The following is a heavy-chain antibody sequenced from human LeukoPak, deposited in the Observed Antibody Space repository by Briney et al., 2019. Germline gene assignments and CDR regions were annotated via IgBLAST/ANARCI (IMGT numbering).Heavy chain of an antibody. D-gene: IGHD3-16*02. J-gene: IGHJ4*02. CDR2: ISYDGSNK. CDR1: GFTFSSYG. CDR3: AKSDDYVWGSYRH. V-gene: IGHV3-30*18. Sequence: GRSLRLSCAASGFTFSSYGMHWVRQAPGKGLVWVAVISYDGSNKYYADSVKGRFTISRDNSKNTLYLQMNSLRAEDTAVYYCAKSDDYVWGSYRHWGQGTLVTVSS.